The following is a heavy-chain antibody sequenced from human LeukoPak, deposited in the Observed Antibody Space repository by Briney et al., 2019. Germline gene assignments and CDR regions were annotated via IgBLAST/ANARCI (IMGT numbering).Heavy chain of an antibody. D-gene: IGHD3-22*01. Sequence: GSLRLSCAASGFTFSSYAMSWVRQAPGKGLEWVSAISGSGGSTYYADPVKGRFTISRDNSKNTLYLQMNSLRAEDTAVYYCAKDLWYDSSGYYFSYFDYWGQGTLVTVSS. CDR2: ISGSGGST. CDR3: AKDLWYDSSGYYFSYFDY. J-gene: IGHJ4*02. V-gene: IGHV3-23*01. CDR1: GFTFSSYA.